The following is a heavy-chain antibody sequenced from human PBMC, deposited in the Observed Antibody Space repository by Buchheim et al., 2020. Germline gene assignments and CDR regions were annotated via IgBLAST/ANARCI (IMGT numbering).Heavy chain of an antibody. Sequence: EVQLVESGGGLVKPGGSLRLSCAASGFTFSNAWMSWVRQAPGKGLEWVGRIKRQTDGGTTDYPAPPKGRFTISRDDSKKTLYLQMNSLKTEDTAVYYCTTVGPYNWLYYYYYGMDVWGQGTT. CDR3: TTVGPYNWLYYYYYGMDV. D-gene: IGHD1-1*01. V-gene: IGHV3-15*01. CDR1: GFTFSNAW. J-gene: IGHJ6*02. CDR2: IKRQTDGGTT.